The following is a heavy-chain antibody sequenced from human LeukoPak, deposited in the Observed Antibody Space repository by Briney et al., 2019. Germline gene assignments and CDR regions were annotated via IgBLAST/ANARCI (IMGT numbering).Heavy chain of an antibody. Sequence: GGSLRLSCAASGFTVSNNYISWVRQAPGKGLEWVAVIYSGGSTKYADSVKARFTISRDNSKNTVYLQMNSLRADDTAVYYCARAPLNNGGQETLVTVSS. J-gene: IGHJ4*02. CDR2: IYSGGST. CDR1: GFTVSNNY. V-gene: IGHV3-53*01. CDR3: ARAPLNN. D-gene: IGHD1/OR15-1a*01.